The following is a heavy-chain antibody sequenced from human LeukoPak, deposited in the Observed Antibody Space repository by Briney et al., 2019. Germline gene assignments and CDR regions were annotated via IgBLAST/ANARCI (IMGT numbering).Heavy chain of an antibody. CDR2: IYYSGST. CDR1: GGSISSYY. J-gene: IGHJ3*02. CDR3: ARDQTNDAFDI. D-gene: IGHD1-14*01. Sequence: SETLSLTCTVSGGSISSYYWSWIRQPPGKGLEWIGYIYYSGSTNYNPSLKSRVTISVDTSKNQFSLKLSSVTAADTAVYYCARDQTNDAFDIWGQGTMVTVSS. V-gene: IGHV4-59*01.